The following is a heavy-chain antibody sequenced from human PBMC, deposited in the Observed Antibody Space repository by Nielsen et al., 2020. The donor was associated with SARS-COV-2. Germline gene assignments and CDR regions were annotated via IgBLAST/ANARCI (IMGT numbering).Heavy chain of an antibody. V-gene: IGHV1-18*01. Sequence: ASVKVSCKASGYTFTSYGISWVRQAPGQGLEWMGWISADNVNRNYAQKLLGRVTMTTDTSTSTAYMELRSLRSDDTAVYYCARAGFLEWNPFDYWGQGTLVTVSS. J-gene: IGHJ4*02. CDR3: ARAGFLEWNPFDY. CDR2: ISADNVNR. CDR1: GYTFTSYG. D-gene: IGHD3-3*01.